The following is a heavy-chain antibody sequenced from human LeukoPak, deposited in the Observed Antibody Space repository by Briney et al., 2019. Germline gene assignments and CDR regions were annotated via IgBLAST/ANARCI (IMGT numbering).Heavy chain of an antibody. Sequence: GGSLRLSCAASGFTFSTYSINWVRQAPGKGLEWVSYISSDSSTIYYADSLKGRFTISRDNAKNSLSLLMNSLRAEDTAVYYCARHIYGAGSPTGGAFDVWGQGTMVTVSS. CDR2: ISSDSSTI. V-gene: IGHV3-48*01. CDR1: GFTFSTYS. CDR3: ARHIYGAGSPTGGAFDV. D-gene: IGHD3-10*01. J-gene: IGHJ3*01.